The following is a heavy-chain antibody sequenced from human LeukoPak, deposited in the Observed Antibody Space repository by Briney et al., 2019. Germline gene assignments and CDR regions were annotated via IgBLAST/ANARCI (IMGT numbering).Heavy chain of an antibody. Sequence: SLKVSCRAVVDTFGFYAISWVRQAPGQGLEWMGGFIPIFGTSDYAQKFQGRVTIATDESTNTAYMELTSLRSEDTAIYYCARHMYYYENTGYYSNPFDSWGQGTLVTVSS. CDR2: FIPIFGTS. D-gene: IGHD3-22*01. V-gene: IGHV1-69*05. CDR1: VDTFGFYA. J-gene: IGHJ4*02. CDR3: ARHMYYYENTGYYSNPFDS.